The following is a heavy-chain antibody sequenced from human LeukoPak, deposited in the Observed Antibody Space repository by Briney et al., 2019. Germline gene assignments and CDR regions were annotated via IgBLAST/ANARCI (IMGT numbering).Heavy chain of an antibody. J-gene: IGHJ4*02. CDR2: IRQDGSEK. V-gene: IGHV3-7*04. CDR1: GFTFSSFW. D-gene: IGHD6-13*01. CDR3: ARAHSSSFDY. Sequence: GGSLRLSCAASGFTFSSFWMTWVRQAPGKGLEWVANIRQDGSEKYVDSVKGRFIISRDNAKNSLYLQMNSLRAEDTAVYYCARAHSSSFDYWGQGTLVTVSS.